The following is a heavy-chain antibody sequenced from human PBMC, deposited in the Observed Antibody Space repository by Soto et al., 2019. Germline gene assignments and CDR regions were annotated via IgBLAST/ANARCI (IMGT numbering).Heavy chain of an antibody. CDR2: IFYSGHL. D-gene: IGHD1-1*01. Sequence: QVQLQESGPGLVKPSETLSLTCTVSGASFTTYYWSWIRQPPGKGLEWIGYIFYSGHLKYNPSLKSRLTIAVDPSKNQSSLRLTSVTAADTAVYYCAREGGGERFDYWGQGTLVTVSS. CDR3: AREGGGERFDY. V-gene: IGHV4-59*01. J-gene: IGHJ4*02. CDR1: GASFTTYY.